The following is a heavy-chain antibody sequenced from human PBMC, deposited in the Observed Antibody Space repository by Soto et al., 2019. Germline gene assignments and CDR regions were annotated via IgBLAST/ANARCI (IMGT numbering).Heavy chain of an antibody. J-gene: IGHJ5*02. CDR1: GFTFSSYA. D-gene: IGHD3-3*01. V-gene: IGHV3-23*01. Sequence: GGSLRLSCAASGFTFSSYAMSWVRQAPGKGLEWISAISGSGGSTYYADSVKGRFTISRDNSKNTLFLQMNSLRAEDTAVYYFSKYIIDYDFWSGSPKGFDPWGQGTLVTVSS. CDR2: ISGSGGST. CDR3: SKYIIDYDFWSGSPKGFDP.